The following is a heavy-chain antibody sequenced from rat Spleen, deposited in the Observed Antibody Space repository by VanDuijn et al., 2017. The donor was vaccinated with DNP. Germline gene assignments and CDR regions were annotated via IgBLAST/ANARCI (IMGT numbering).Heavy chain of an antibody. V-gene: IGHV6-6*01. Sequence: EVQVLESGGGLVQPGNSLKLSCATSGFTFSTAWMYWYRQFPEKRLEWVARIKAKSNNYATDYTESVKGRFTISREDSKSSIYLQMNNLKEEDTAIYYCAPFGVRFAYWGQGTLVTVSS. D-gene: IGHD4-3*01. J-gene: IGHJ3*01. CDR2: IKAKSNNYAT. CDR1: GFTFSTAW. CDR3: APFGVRFAY.